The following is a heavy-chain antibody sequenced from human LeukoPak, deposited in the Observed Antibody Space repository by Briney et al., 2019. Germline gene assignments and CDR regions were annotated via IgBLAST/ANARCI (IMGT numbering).Heavy chain of an antibody. Sequence: ASVKVSCKSFGFTFTNYLLHWVRQAPGQGLEWVGRIAPSVDTTNYAQKFRGRVTMTRDTSTSTVYMELSSLRPDDTAIYYCVREESGGYFDYWGQGTLVTVSS. J-gene: IGHJ4*02. CDR2: IAPSVDTT. CDR3: VREESGGYFDY. V-gene: IGHV1-46*01. D-gene: IGHD2-8*02. CDR1: GFTFTNYL.